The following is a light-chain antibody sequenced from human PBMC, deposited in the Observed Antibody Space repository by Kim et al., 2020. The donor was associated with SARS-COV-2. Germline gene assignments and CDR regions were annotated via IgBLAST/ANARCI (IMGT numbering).Light chain of an antibody. V-gene: IGLV4-69*01. CDR2: LNSDGSH. J-gene: IGLJ3*02. CDR3: QTWDTGIRV. CDR1: SGHSTYA. Sequence: DSVKLTCILTSGHSTYAIAWHQQQPEKGPRFLMKLNSDGSHRKGDGIPDRFSGSSSGTERYLTISSLQAEDEADYYCQTWDTGIRVFGGGTKVTV.